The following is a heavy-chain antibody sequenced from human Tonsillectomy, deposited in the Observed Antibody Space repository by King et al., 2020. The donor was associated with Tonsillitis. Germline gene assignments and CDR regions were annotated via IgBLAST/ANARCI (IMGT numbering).Heavy chain of an antibody. CDR3: TKAAVPAAMDDDYYYGMDV. CDR2: ITWDGSST. Sequence: VQLVESGGVVVQPGGSLRLSCAASGFTFDDYAMHWVRQALGKGLEWVSLITWDGSSTYYADSVKGRFTISRDNSKNSLYLQMNSLRTEDTALYYCTKAAVPAAMDDDYYYGMDVWGPGTTVTVSS. D-gene: IGHD2-2*01. CDR1: GFTFDDYA. J-gene: IGHJ6*02. V-gene: IGHV3-43D*04.